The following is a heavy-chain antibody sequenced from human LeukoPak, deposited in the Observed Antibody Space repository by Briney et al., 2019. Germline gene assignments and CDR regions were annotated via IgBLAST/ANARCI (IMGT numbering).Heavy chain of an antibody. Sequence: GGSLRLSCAASGFTFSSYWMNWVRQAPGKGLEWVANIKQDGSVKNYVDSVKGRFTISRDNAKNSLFLQMNSLRAEDTAVYYCAKDPSGSPVFDPWGQGTLVTVSS. CDR2: IKQDGSVK. D-gene: IGHD3-10*01. CDR1: GFTFSSYW. J-gene: IGHJ5*02. V-gene: IGHV3-7*01. CDR3: AKDPSGSPVFDP.